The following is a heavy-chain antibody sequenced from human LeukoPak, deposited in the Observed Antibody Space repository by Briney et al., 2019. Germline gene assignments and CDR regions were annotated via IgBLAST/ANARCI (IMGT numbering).Heavy chain of an antibody. J-gene: IGHJ5*02. CDR1: GGSISSSSYY. CDR2: IYYSGST. D-gene: IGHD5-18*01. Sequence: SETLSLTCTVSGGSISSSSYYWGWIRQPPGKGLEWIGSIYYSGSTYYNPSLKSRVTISVDTSKNQFSLKLSSVTAADTAVYYCARRLDTAMVTSWFDPWGQETLVTVSS. CDR3: ARRLDTAMVTSWFDP. V-gene: IGHV4-39*01.